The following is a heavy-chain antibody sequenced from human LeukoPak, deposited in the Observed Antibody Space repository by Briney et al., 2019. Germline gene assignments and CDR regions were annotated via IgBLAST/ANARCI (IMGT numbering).Heavy chain of an antibody. Sequence: SETLSLTCAVNGGSFSGYYWSWIRQPPGKGLEWIGEINHSGSTNYNPSLKSRVTISVDTSKNQFSLKLSSVTAADTAVYYCARELKARLRKYFDYWGQGTLVTVSS. CDR2: INHSGST. V-gene: IGHV4-34*01. D-gene: IGHD5-12*01. CDR3: ARELKARLRKYFDY. CDR1: GGSFSGYY. J-gene: IGHJ4*02.